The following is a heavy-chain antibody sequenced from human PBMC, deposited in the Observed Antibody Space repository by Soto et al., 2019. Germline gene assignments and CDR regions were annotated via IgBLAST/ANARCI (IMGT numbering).Heavy chain of an antibody. J-gene: IGHJ5*02. CDR1: GFSLSTSGMC. CDR2: IDWDDDK. Sequence: SRPTLVNPTPSLTLTCTFSGFSLSTSGMCVSWIRQPPGKALEWLALIDWDDDKYYSTSLKTRLTISKDTSKNQVVLTMTNMDPVYTATYYCARSPPPLHSSSWYGQGFAPWCQGPLVTVSS. CDR3: ARSPPPLHSSSWYGQGFAP. V-gene: IGHV2-70*01. D-gene: IGHD6-13*01.